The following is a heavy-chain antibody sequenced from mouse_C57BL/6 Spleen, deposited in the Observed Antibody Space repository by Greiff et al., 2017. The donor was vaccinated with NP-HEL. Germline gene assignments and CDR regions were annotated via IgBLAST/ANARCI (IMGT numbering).Heavy chain of an antibody. CDR2: ISDGGSYT. Sequence: EVQLVESGGGLVKPGGSLKLSCAASGFTFSSYAMSWVRQTPEKRLEWVATISDGGSYTYYPDNVKGRFTISRDNAKNNLYLQMSHLKSEDTAMYYCAREGRYDSNYGWFAYWGQGTLVTVSA. D-gene: IGHD2-5*01. CDR3: AREGRYDSNYGWFAY. V-gene: IGHV5-4*01. CDR1: GFTFSSYA. J-gene: IGHJ3*01.